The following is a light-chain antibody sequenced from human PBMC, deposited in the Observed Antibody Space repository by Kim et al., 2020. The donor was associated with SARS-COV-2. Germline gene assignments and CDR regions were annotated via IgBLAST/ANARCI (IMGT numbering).Light chain of an antibody. Sequence: PGSIACTSSQRLVYSDGNIYLKWFHQRAGQSPRRVIYKVSNRDSGVPDRFRGSGSGNDFTLQISRVEAEDVGVYYCVQGTHWPFTSGPGTKVYIK. V-gene: IGKV2-30*01. CDR3: VQGTHWPFT. J-gene: IGKJ3*01. CDR2: KVS. CDR1: QRLVYSDGNIY.